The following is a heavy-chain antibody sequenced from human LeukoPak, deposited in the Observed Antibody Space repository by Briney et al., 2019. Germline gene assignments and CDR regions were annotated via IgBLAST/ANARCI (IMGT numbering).Heavy chain of an antibody. CDR1: GFTFSSYG. CDR2: IWYDGSNK. J-gene: IGHJ4*02. CDR3: ATRNYYDSSGSAPPRLEY. Sequence: PGGSLRLSCAASGFTFSSYGMHWVRQAPGKGLEWVAVIWYDGSNKYYADSVKGRFTISRDNSKNTLYLQMNSLRAEDTAVYYCATRNYYDSSGSAPPRLEYWGQGTLVTVSS. D-gene: IGHD3-22*01. V-gene: IGHV3-33*01.